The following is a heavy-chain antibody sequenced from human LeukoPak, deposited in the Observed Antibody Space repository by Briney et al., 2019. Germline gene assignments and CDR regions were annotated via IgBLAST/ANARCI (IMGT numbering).Heavy chain of an antibody. CDR1: GFNFSSYW. D-gene: IGHD2-2*01. V-gene: IGHV3-7*03. J-gene: IGHJ4*02. CDR2: IKQDGSEK. CDR3: ASYPEYCSSTSCWYYFDY. Sequence: GGSLRLSCAVYGFNFSSYWMSWVRQAPGKGLEWVANIKQDGSEKYYVDSVKGRFTISRDNAKNSLYLQMNSLRAEDTAVYYCASYPEYCSSTSCWYYFDYWGQGTLVTVSS.